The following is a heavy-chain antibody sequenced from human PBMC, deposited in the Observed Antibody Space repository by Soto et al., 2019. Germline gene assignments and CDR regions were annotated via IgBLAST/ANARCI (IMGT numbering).Heavy chain of an antibody. D-gene: IGHD6-19*01. CDR3: ARQRSSGQFYYYYYMDV. V-gene: IGHV4-39*01. J-gene: IGHJ6*03. CDR1: GGSISSSSYY. Sequence: SETLSLTCTVSGGSISSSSYYWGWIRQPPGKGLEWIGSIYYSGSTYYNPSLKSRVTISVDTSKNQFSLKLSSVTAADTAVYYCARQRSSGQFYYYYYMDVWGKGTTVTVSS. CDR2: IYYSGST.